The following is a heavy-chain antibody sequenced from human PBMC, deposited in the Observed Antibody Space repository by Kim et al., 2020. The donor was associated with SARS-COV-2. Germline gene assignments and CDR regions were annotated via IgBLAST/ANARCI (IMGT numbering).Heavy chain of an antibody. CDR1: GFTFSSYA. D-gene: IGHD3-10*01. V-gene: IGHV3-30*04. Sequence: GGSLRLSCAASGFTFSSYAMHWVRQAPGKGLEWVAVISYDGSNKYYADSVKGRFTISRDNSKNTLYLQMNSLRAEDTAVYYCARDLGDYYGSGSYYRLDYYYYGMDVWGQGTTVTVSS. CDR3: ARDLGDYYGSGSYYRLDYYYYGMDV. J-gene: IGHJ6*02. CDR2: ISYDGSNK.